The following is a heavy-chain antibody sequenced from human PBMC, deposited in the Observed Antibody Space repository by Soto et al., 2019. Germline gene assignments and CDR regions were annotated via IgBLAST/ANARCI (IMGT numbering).Heavy chain of an antibody. J-gene: IGHJ4*02. Sequence: QVQLVQSGAEVKKPGASVKVSCKASGYTFTNYYIHWVRQAPGQGLEWMGIINPTSGSTNYAQKCQGRVTLTYDTSTTTVYMELSGLRSEDTAVLYCARDLAACDHWGQGTLVTVSS. CDR2: INPTSGST. V-gene: IGHV1-46*01. CDR1: GYTFTNYY. D-gene: IGHD6-13*01. CDR3: ARDLAACDH.